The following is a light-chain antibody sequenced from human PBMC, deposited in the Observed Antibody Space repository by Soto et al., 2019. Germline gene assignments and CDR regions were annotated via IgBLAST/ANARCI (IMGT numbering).Light chain of an antibody. V-gene: IGKV1-27*01. CDR3: QKYNSPPT. CDR2: AAS. J-gene: IGKJ1*01. Sequence: DIQMTQSPSSLSASVGDRVTITCRASQGISNYLAWYQQKPGKVPKLLIYAASTLQSGVPSRFSGSGSGTDFTLTISSLQPEDVATYYCQKYNSPPTFGQGTKVEIK. CDR1: QGISNY.